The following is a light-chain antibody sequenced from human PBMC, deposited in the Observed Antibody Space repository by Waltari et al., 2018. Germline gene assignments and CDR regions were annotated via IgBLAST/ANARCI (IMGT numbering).Light chain of an antibody. V-gene: IGKV3-15*01. CDR2: RAS. CDR1: QSLSSN. Sequence: DIVMTHSPAALSVSRGARPNLPCRASQSLSSNLAWYQQKPGQAPRLLIYRASTRATGIPARFSGRGSGTEFTLTISSLQSEDFAVYYCQQYKNWPPLTFGGGTKVEIK. J-gene: IGKJ4*01. CDR3: QQYKNWPPLT.